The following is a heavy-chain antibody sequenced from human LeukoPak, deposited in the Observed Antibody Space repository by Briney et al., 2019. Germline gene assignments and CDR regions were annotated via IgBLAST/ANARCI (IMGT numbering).Heavy chain of an antibody. V-gene: IGHV3-30*04. D-gene: IGHD3-22*01. J-gene: IGHJ5*02. CDR1: GFTFKSYT. Sequence: GGSLRLSCTASGFTFKSYTIHWVRHAPGKGLEWVALISYDGSDKYKADSVKGRFTISRDNSKNTVYLQMNSLRVEDTAVYYCARGGAVIIDPSLGWFDPWGQRTLVTVSS. CDR2: ISYDGSDK. CDR3: ARGGAVIIDPSLGWFDP.